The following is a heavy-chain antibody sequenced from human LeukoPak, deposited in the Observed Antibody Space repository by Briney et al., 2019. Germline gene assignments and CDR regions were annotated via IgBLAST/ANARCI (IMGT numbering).Heavy chain of an antibody. Sequence: ASVKVSCKTSGYPFTTYEINWVRQAAGQGLEWMGWVHPDTGYADYAQKFQGRVTMTSDTSISAAYMELSSLRSDDTAVYFCARGPRNDPWGQGTLVTVSS. V-gene: IGHV1-8*01. CDR2: VHPDTGYA. J-gene: IGHJ5*02. CDR3: ARGPRNDP. CDR1: GYPFTTYE. D-gene: IGHD1-14*01.